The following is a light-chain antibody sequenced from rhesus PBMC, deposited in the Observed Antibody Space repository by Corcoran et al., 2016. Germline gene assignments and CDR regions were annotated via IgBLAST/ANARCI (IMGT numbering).Light chain of an antibody. Sequence: QAAPTQSPSVSGSPGQSVTISCTGTGSDIGAYNRVSWYQQHPGKVPKLIIFEVNKRPSGVSDRFSGSKSDNTASLTISNVQTEEEADYYCNSFTSRRAYVFGTGTRLTVL. J-gene: IGLJ1*01. CDR2: EVN. CDR1: GSDIGAYNR. V-gene: IGLV2-13*03. CDR3: NSFTSRRAYV.